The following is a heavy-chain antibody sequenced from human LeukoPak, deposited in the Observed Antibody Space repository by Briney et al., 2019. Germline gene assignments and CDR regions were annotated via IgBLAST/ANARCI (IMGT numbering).Heavy chain of an antibody. V-gene: IGHV3-9*01. CDR1: GFTFDDYA. D-gene: IGHD5-24*01. Sequence: SLRLSCAASGFTFDDYAMHWVRQAPGKGLEWVSGISWNSGSIGYADSVKGRFTISRDNAKNSLYLQMNSLRAEYTGVYYCAKARAGDGYNSLDYWGPGTLVTVSS. CDR3: AKARAGDGYNSLDY. J-gene: IGHJ4*02. CDR2: ISWNSGSI.